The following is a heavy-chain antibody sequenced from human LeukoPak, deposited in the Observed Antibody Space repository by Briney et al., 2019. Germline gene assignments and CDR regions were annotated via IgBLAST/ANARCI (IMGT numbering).Heavy chain of an antibody. CDR1: GFTVSSNY. V-gene: IGHV3-53*01. D-gene: IGHD3-10*01. Sequence: GGSLRLSCAASGFTVSSNYMSWVRQAPGKGLEWASVIYSGGSTYYADSVKGRFTISRDNAKNTLYLQMNSLRAEDTAVYYCARELGDYFDYWGQGTLVTVSS. CDR3: ARELGDYFDY. J-gene: IGHJ4*02. CDR2: IYSGGST.